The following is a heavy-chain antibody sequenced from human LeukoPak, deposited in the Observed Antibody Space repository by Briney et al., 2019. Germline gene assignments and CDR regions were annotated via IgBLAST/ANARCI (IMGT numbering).Heavy chain of an antibody. CDR1: GFTFTNYP. CDR3: ARVLGGSSRYFDL. V-gene: IGHV3-21*06. CDR2: ISGSSSYI. J-gene: IGHJ2*01. Sequence: GGSLRLSCAASGFTFTNYPMNWVRQSPGKGLECVSSISGSSSYIYYADSLKGRFTISRDNAKNSLYLQMDSLRAEDTAVYYCARVLGGSSRYFDLWGRGALVTVSS. D-gene: IGHD2-15*01.